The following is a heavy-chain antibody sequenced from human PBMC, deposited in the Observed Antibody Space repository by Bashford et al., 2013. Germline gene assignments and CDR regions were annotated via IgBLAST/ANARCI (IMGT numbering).Heavy chain of an antibody. J-gene: IGHJ4*02. CDR2: VYPGDSDT. CDR1: GYSFTNYW. D-gene: IGHD4/OR15-4a*01. V-gene: IGHV5-51*01. CDR3: ARSDSAYYSNFDY. Sequence: GESLKISCKGLGYSFTNYWIGWVRQMPGKGLEWMGIVYPGDSDTRYSPSFQGQVTISADKSFSTAYLQWSSLKASDTAMYYCARSDSAYYSNFDYWGQGTLVTVSS.